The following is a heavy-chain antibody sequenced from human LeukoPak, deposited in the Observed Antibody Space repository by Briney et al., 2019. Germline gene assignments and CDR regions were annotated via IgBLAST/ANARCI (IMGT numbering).Heavy chain of an antibody. Sequence: PGGSLRLSCAASGFTFSDYAMTWVRQAPGKGLDWVASISSSGDSTYYADFVKGRFAISRDNSKNTLILQLNSLRPEDTAVYYCAKGRTRWVKEGCDYWGQGTLVTVSS. D-gene: IGHD4-23*01. CDR3: AKGRTRWVKEGCDY. J-gene: IGHJ4*02. CDR1: GFTFSDYA. V-gene: IGHV3-23*01. CDR2: ISSSGDST.